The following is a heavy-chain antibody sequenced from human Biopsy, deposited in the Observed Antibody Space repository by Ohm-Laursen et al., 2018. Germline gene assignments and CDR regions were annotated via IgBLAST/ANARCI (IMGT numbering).Heavy chain of an antibody. D-gene: IGHD3-22*01. CDR3: ARATLDYYDSNGYGADAFDI. Sequence: ASVKVSCNASGGTFSNYAISWVRQAPGQGLQWMGLINPSHGSTGSAQKFEGRFTMTRDTSTSTFYMELSSLRSEDTAIYYCARATLDYYDSNGYGADAFDIWGQGTMVTVSS. J-gene: IGHJ3*02. V-gene: IGHV1-46*01. CDR2: INPSHGST. CDR1: GGTFSNYA.